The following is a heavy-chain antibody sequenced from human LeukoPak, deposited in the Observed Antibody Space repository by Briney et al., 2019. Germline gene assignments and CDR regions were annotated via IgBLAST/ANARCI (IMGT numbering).Heavy chain of an antibody. CDR3: ARLASEGTFDY. CDR2: IYPPDSDT. Sequence: GESLKISCEGSGYSFTSYWIGWVRQMPGKGLEWMGIIYPPDSDTRYRPSFQGQVTISADKSISTAYLQWSSLKASDTGMYYCARLASEGTFDYWGQGTLVTVSS. J-gene: IGHJ4*02. CDR1: GYSFTSYW. D-gene: IGHD1-1*01. V-gene: IGHV5-51*01.